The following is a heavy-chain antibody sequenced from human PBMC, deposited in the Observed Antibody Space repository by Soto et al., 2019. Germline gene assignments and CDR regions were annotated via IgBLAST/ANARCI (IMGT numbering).Heavy chain of an antibody. CDR1: GYTFTSYT. Sequence: QVQLVQSGAEEKKPGASVKVSCKASGYTFTSYTIHWVRQAPGQRLEWMGWINAGNGNTKYSQSFQGRITITRDTSANTAYVELSSLRSEDTAVYYCARDHYGSGTYSPFDAWGQGTLVIVSS. D-gene: IGHD3-10*01. V-gene: IGHV1-3*05. CDR3: ARDHYGSGTYSPFDA. J-gene: IGHJ5*02. CDR2: INAGNGNT.